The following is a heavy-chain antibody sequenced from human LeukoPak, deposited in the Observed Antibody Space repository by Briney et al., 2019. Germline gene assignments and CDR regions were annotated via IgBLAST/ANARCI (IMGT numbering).Heavy chain of an antibody. CDR3: ARAQTYGDSRLLLDY. Sequence: GGSLRLSCAASGFTFSSYEMNWVRQAPGKGLDWVSYISTSGSTIYYADSVKGRFTISRDNAKNPQYLQMNSLRVEDTALYYCARAQTYGDSRLLLDYWGQGTLVTVSS. V-gene: IGHV3-48*03. CDR1: GFTFSSYE. D-gene: IGHD2-21*02. J-gene: IGHJ4*02. CDR2: ISTSGSTI.